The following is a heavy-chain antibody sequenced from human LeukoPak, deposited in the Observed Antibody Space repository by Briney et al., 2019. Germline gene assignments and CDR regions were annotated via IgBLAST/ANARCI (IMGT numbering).Heavy chain of an antibody. CDR2: NYPGDSDT. CDR3: ASQTTVPRVDAFNV. CDR1: GYSFTNYW. V-gene: IGHV5-51*01. Sequence: GESLKISCKGSGYSFTNYWIGWVRQMSGKGLEWMGINYPGDSDTRYSPSFQGQVTISADKSVSSAYLQWNSLKASDTAMYYCASQTTVPRVDAFNVWGQGTVVTVSS. J-gene: IGHJ3*01. D-gene: IGHD4-17*01.